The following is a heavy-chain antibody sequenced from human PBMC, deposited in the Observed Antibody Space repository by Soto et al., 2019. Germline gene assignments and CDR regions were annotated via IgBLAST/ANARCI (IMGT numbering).Heavy chain of an antibody. D-gene: IGHD4-17*01. V-gene: IGHV3-23*01. CDR2: VSYTGDTT. Sequence: GGSLRLSCAASGFTFSSYGMSWVRQAPGKGLEWVSSVSYTGDTTYYADSVKGRFTISRDNSKNTVYLQMNSLRTEDTATYYCASTDYGGDGQDYWGQGTLVTVSS. CDR3: ASTDYGGDGQDY. CDR1: GFTFSSYG. J-gene: IGHJ4*02.